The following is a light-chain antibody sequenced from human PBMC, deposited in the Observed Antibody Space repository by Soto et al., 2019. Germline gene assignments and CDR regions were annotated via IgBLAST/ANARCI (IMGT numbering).Light chain of an antibody. CDR1: QGISNH. Sequence: DMQMTQSPPSLSASLGETVAITCRASQGISNHLAWYQQKPGKAPKLLIYAASTLQSGVPSRFSGSGSGTDFTLTISSLQPEDVATYYCQKYDRAPWTFGRGTKVEI. CDR2: AAS. V-gene: IGKV1-27*01. CDR3: QKYDRAPWT. J-gene: IGKJ1*01.